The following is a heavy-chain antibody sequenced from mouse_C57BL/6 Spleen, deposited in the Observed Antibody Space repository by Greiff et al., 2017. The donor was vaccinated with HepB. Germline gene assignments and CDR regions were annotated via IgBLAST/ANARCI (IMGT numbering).Heavy chain of an antibody. V-gene: IGHV1-85*01. CDR3: ARGGDSSGHPFAY. CDR1: GYTFTSYD. Sequence: QVQLQQSGPELVKPGASVKLSCKASGYTFTSYDINWVKQRPGQGLEWIGWIYPRDGSTKYNEKFKGKATLTVDTSSSTAYMELHSLTSEDSAVYCCARGGDSSGHPFAYWGQGTLVTVSA. J-gene: IGHJ3*01. D-gene: IGHD3-2*02. CDR2: IYPRDGST.